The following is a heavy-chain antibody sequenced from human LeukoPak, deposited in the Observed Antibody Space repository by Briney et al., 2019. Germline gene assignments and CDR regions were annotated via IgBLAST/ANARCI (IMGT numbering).Heavy chain of an antibody. V-gene: IGHV4-34*01. D-gene: IGHD6-19*01. CDR2: INHSGST. CDR3: ARGLQWLYNWFDP. J-gene: IGHJ5*02. CDR1: GGSFSGYY. Sequence: SETLSLTCAVYGGSFSGYYWSWIRQPPGKGLEWIGEINHSGSTNYDPSLKSRVTISVDTSKNQFSLKLSSVTAADTAVYYCARGLQWLYNWFDPWGQGTLVTVSS.